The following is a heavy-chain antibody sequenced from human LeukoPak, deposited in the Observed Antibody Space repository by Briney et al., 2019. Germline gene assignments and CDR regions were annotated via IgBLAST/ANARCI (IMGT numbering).Heavy chain of an antibody. J-gene: IGHJ4*02. CDR2: ISGRGGST. D-gene: IGHD6-13*01. CDR3: AKGSRVAAAGTDLDY. CDR1: GFTFSSHA. V-gene: IGHV3-23*01. Sequence: GGSLRLSCAASGFTFSSHAMSWVRQAPGKGLEWVSSISGRGGSTYYADSVKGRFTISRDNSKNTLYLQMNSLRAEDTAVYYCAKGSRVAAAGTDLDYWGQGTLVTVSS.